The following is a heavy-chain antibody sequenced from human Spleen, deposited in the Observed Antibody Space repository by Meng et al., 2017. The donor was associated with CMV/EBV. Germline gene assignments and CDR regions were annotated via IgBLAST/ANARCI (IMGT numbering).Heavy chain of an antibody. CDR2: TNCDDAQ. D-gene: IGHD3-16*01. J-gene: IGHJ4*02. Sequence: QVHLRESGPEPEKPRATVTLSCTSSGYALATNWIRGGCNRPRPGKALEWLVLTNCDDAQRDSNFLNSSITTTKDSSNTQVILMNTIMAPVNTATYYWAHTEMYAYVWGSCHYWGQGTLVTVSS. V-gene: IGHV2-5*08. CDR3: AHTEMYAYVWGSCHY. CDR1: GYALATNWIR.